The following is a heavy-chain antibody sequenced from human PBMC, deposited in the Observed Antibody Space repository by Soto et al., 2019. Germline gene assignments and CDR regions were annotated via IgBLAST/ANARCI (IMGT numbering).Heavy chain of an antibody. CDR1: GFTFSSYA. J-gene: IGHJ4*02. CDR2: ISYDGSNK. D-gene: IGHD4-17*01. Sequence: QVQLVESGGGVVQPGRSLRLSCAASGFTFSSYAMQWVRQAPGKGLEWVAVISYDGSNKYYADSVKGRFTISRDNSKNTLYLQMNSLRAEDTAVYYCARTVALYYFDYWGQGTLVTVSS. CDR3: ARTVALYYFDY. V-gene: IGHV3-30-3*01.